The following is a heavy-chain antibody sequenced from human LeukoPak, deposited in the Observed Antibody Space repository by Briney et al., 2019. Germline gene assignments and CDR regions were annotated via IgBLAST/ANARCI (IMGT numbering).Heavy chain of an antibody. CDR1: GYTFTGYY. Sequence: ASVPVSCMASGYTFTGYYMHWVGQAPGQGLAWMGWINPNSGGTNYAQRFQGRVTLTRDTSISTAYMELSRLSSDDTAVYYFSGTTTIFGEVNYWGQGTLVTVSS. CDR3: SGTTTIFGEVNY. D-gene: IGHD3-3*01. J-gene: IGHJ4*02. CDR2: INPNSGGT. V-gene: IGHV1-2*02.